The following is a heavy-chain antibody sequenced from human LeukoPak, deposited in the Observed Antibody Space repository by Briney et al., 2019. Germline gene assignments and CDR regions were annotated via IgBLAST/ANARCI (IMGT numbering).Heavy chain of an antibody. CDR1: GGSISSSRYY. D-gene: IGHD3-22*01. J-gene: IGHJ5*02. CDR3: ARTLVVVTNWFDP. Sequence: PSETLSLTCTVSGGSISSSRYYWGWIRQPPGKGLEWIGSIYYSGSTYYNPSLKSRVTMSVDTSKNQFSLKLSSVTAADTAVYFCARTLVVVTNWFDPWGQGTMVTVSS. CDR2: IYYSGST. V-gene: IGHV4-39*01.